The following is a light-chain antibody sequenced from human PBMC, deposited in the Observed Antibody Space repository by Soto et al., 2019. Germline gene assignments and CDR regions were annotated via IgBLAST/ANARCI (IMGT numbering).Light chain of an antibody. V-gene: IGKV2-28*01. CDR1: QSLLQSNGYNY. Sequence: DIVMTQSPLSLPVTPGEPASISCRSSQSLLQSNGYNYLGWYLQKTGQSPQLLIYLGSNRASGVPDRCSGSGSGTDITLKISRVEAEDVGVYYCMQALQTPYTFGQGTKLEIK. CDR3: MQALQTPYT. J-gene: IGKJ2*01. CDR2: LGS.